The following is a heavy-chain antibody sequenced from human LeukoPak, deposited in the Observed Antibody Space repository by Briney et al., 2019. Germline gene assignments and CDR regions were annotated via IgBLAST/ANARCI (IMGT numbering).Heavy chain of an antibody. J-gene: IGHJ5*02. V-gene: IGHV4-39*01. D-gene: IGHD2-15*01. CDR2: IYYTGIT. CDR1: GDSISSTTYN. Sequence: SETLSLTCTVSGDSISSTTYNWGWIRQPPGKGLEWIGSIYYTGITYYNPSLKSRVTMSVDTPEDQFSLNLNSVTAADTAVYYCARGFRYCSGGSCYPGVNWFDPWGQGTLVTVSS. CDR3: ARGFRYCSGGSCYPGVNWFDP.